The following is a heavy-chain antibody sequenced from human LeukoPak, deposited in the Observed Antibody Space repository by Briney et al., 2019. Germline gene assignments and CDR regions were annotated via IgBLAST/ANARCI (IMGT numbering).Heavy chain of an antibody. CDR3: ARDHCSSTSCYWFDP. Sequence: GASVKVSCKPSGYTFTTFYMHWVRQAPGQGLEWMGIINPSGGSTIYAQKFQGRVTMTRDTSTSTVYMELSSLRSEDTAIYYCARDHCSSTSCYWFDPWGQGTLVTVSS. D-gene: IGHD2-2*01. V-gene: IGHV1-46*01. CDR2: INPSGGST. J-gene: IGHJ5*02. CDR1: GYTFTTFY.